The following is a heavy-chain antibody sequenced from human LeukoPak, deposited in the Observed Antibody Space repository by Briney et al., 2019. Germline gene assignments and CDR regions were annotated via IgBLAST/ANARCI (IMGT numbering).Heavy chain of an antibody. V-gene: IGHV4-39*01. J-gene: IGHJ2*01. CDR1: GGSISSGDYY. CDR2: IYYSGST. Sequence: PSETLSLTCTVSGGSISSGDYYWSWIRHPPGKGLEWLGSIYYSGSTYYNPSLKSRVTISVDTSKNQFSLKLSSVTAADTAVYYCARHGPRTVTRYWYFDLWGRGTLVTVSS. CDR3: ARHGPRTVTRYWYFDL. D-gene: IGHD4-17*01.